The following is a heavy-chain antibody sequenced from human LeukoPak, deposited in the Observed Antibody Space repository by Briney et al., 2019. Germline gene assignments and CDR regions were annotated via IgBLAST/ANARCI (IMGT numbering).Heavy chain of an antibody. D-gene: IGHD3-22*01. J-gene: IGHJ4*02. CDR1: GFSLSTSAMC. V-gene: IGHV2-70*11. CDR3: ARTVYYDSSGFNDY. Sequence: SGAALVKPTQTLTLTCTFSGFSLSTSAMCVSWSSQPPGKALKWLARIDWYDDKYYSTSLKTRLTISKDTSKNQVVLTMTNMDPVDTATYYCARTVYYDSSGFNDYWGQGTLVTVSS. CDR2: IDWYDDK.